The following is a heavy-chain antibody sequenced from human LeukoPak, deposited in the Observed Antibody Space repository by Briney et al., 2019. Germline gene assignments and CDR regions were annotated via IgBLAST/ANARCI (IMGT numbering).Heavy chain of an antibody. V-gene: IGHV1-46*03. CDR3: ARASDSSGYYAPQHYFDY. CDR1: GYTFTRFY. D-gene: IGHD3-22*01. Sequence: ASVKVSCKASGYTFTRFYMHWVRQAPGQGLEWVGLINPSGGSTSYTQKFQGRATMTTDTSTTTVYMELSSLRSEDTAVYYCARASDSSGYYAPQHYFDYWGQGTPVTVSS. CDR2: INPSGGST. J-gene: IGHJ4*02.